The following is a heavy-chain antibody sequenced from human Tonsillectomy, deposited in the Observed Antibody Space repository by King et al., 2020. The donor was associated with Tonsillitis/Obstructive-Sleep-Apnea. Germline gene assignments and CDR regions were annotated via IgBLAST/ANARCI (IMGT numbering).Heavy chain of an antibody. V-gene: IGHV3-7*02. J-gene: IGHJ4*02. CDR3: ATYCVSTSSSNRFQY. CDR1: GFTLSNYW. Sequence: VQLVESGGGLVQPGGSLRLSCADSGFTLSNYWMTWVRQAPGKGLEWVANINHDGSERNYVDSVRGRFTISIDNARDSLYLQMDSLRAEDTSMYYCATYCVSTSSSNRFQYWGQGTLVTVSS. CDR2: INHDGSER. D-gene: IGHD2-2*01.